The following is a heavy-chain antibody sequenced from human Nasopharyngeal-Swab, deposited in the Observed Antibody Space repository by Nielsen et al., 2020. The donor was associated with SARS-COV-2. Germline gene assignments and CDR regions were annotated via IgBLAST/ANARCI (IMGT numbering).Heavy chain of an antibody. J-gene: IGHJ2*01. D-gene: IGHD2/OR15-2a*01. CDR1: GFTLSSYA. CDR2: ISGSGGST. CDR3: AKEGSRTTVITIYWYFDL. Sequence: GGSLRLSCAASGFTLSSYAMSWVRQAPGKGLEWVSAISGSGGSTYYADSVKGRFTISRDNSKNTLYLQMNSLRAEDTAVYYCAKEGSRTTVITIYWYFDLWGRGTLVTVSS. V-gene: IGHV3-23*01.